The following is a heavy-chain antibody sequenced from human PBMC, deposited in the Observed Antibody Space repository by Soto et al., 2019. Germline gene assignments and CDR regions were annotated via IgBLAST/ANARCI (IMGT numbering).Heavy chain of an antibody. CDR1: GFTVSSHA. J-gene: IGHJ6*02. V-gene: IGHV3-23*01. CDR2: ISGSGDGT. Sequence: QPGGSLRLSCAASGFTVSSHAMSWVRQAPGKGLEWVSSISGSGDGTYYGDSVKGRFTISRDSSSSTLYLQMNNLRGEDTAVYFCTKSRRSILMVYGFGGMDVWGQGT. CDR3: TKSRRSILMVYGFGGMDV. D-gene: IGHD2-8*01.